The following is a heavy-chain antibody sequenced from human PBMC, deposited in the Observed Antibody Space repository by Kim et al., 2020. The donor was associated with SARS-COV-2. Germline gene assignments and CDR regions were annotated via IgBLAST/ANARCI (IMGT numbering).Heavy chain of an antibody. CDR3: ASGFSGYFYY. J-gene: IGHJ4*02. Sequence: RTTYADSVKGRFTISRDNAKNTLYLQMNGLRAEDTAVYFCASGFSGYFYYWGQGALVTVSS. V-gene: IGHV3-74*01. D-gene: IGHD3-22*01. CDR2: RT.